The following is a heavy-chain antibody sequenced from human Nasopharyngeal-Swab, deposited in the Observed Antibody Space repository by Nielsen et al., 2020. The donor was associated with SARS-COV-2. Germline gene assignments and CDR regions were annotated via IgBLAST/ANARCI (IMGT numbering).Heavy chain of an antibody. CDR3: ARIQTTVSHYYFDY. CDR2: IDWDNDK. Sequence: SGPTLVKPPQTLTLTCTFSGFSLSTSGMCVSWIRQPPGKALEWLARIDWDNDKYYSTSLKTRLTISKDTSKNQVVLTMTNMDPVDTATYYCARIQTTVSHYYFDYWGQGTLVTVSS. J-gene: IGHJ4*02. D-gene: IGHD4-17*01. V-gene: IGHV2-70*11. CDR1: GFSLSTSGMC.